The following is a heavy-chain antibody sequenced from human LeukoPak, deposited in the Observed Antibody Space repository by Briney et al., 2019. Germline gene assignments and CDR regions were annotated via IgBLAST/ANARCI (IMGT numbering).Heavy chain of an antibody. CDR2: ISYDGSNK. D-gene: IGHD2-15*01. V-gene: IGHV3-30-3*01. CDR3: ARDAFVVVVAATVDYYGMDV. CDR1: GYTFSSYA. J-gene: IGHJ6*02. Sequence: PGGSLRLSCAASGYTFSSYAMHWVRQAPGKGLQCVAVISYDGSNKYYADSVKGRFTISRANSKNTLYLPMNSLRAEDTAVYYCARDAFVVVVAATVDYYGMDVWGQGTTVTVSS.